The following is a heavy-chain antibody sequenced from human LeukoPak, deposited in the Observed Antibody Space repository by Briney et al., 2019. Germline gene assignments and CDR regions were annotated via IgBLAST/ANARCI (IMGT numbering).Heavy chain of an antibody. Sequence: GGSLRLSCGASGFTFSTYWMSWVRQAPGKGLEWVANVKPDGSDQYYVDSVKGRFTISRDNTKNSLYLQMNSLRAEDTAVYYCARAGSLYFQYWGQGTLVTVSS. CDR2: VKPDGSDQ. CDR3: ARAGSLYFQY. CDR1: GFTFSTYW. J-gene: IGHJ4*02. V-gene: IGHV3-7*05.